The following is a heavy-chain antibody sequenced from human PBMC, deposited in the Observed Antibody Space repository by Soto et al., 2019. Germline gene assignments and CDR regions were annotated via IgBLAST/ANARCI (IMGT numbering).Heavy chain of an antibody. CDR1: GGSISSYY. D-gene: IGHD2-8*01. Sequence: SETLSLTCTVSGGSISSYYWSWIRQPAGKGLEWIGRTYTSGSTNYNPSLKSRVTMSVDTSKNQFSLKLSSVTAADTAVYYCARLLMGNSGDAFDIWGQGTMVTVSS. J-gene: IGHJ3*02. V-gene: IGHV4-4*07. CDR3: ARLLMGNSGDAFDI. CDR2: TYTSGST.